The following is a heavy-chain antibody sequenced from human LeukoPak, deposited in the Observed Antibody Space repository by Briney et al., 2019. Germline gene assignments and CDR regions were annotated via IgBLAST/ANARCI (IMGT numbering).Heavy chain of an antibody. V-gene: IGHV4-59*12. D-gene: IGHD3-22*01. CDR2: IYSSGNT. J-gene: IGHJ3*01. CDR1: GFTFSSFG. Sequence: GSLRLSCAASGFTFSSFGMNWVRQSPGKGLEWIGNIYSSGNTYYNASLKSRVTMYIDTSKNQFFLKLSSVTAADTAVYYCARELYDSSGPTGEDAFDFWGQGTMVTVSS. CDR3: ARELYDSSGPTGEDAFDF.